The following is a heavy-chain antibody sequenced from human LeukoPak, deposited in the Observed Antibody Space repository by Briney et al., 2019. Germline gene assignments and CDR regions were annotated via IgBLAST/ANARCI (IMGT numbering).Heavy chain of an antibody. D-gene: IGHD6-19*01. Sequence: GGSLRLSCAASGFTFNNYAMSWVRQAPGKGLEWVSAISGCGASTYYADSVKGRFTISRDNSKNTLYLQMNSLRAEDTAVYYCAREVSNGWNRNYYYYMDVWGKGTTVTVSS. V-gene: IGHV3-23*01. CDR2: ISGCGAST. CDR3: AREVSNGWNRNYYYYMDV. CDR1: GFTFNNYA. J-gene: IGHJ6*03.